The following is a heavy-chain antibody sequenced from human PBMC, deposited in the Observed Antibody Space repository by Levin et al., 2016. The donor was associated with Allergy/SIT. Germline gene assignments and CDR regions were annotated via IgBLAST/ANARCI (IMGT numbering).Heavy chain of an antibody. J-gene: IGHJ4*02. Sequence: GESLKISCAASGFTFSSYAMSWVRQAPGKGLEWVSAISGSGGSTYYADSVKGRFTISRDNSKNTLYLQMNSLRAEDTAVYYCAKDQPFWPYEQATTPPFDYWGQGTLVTVSS. V-gene: IGHV3-23*01. CDR3: AKDQPFWPYEQATTPPFDY. CDR2: ISGSGGST. D-gene: IGHD5-12*01. CDR1: GFTFSSYA.